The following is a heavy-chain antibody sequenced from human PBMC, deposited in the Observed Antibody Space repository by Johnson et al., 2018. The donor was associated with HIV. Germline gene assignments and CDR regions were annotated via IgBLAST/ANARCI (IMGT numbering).Heavy chain of an antibody. D-gene: IGHD6-19*01. CDR2: ISYDGSNK. V-gene: IGHV3-30-3*01. CDR1: GFTFSSYA. Sequence: QVPLVESGGGVFQPGRSLRLSCAASGFTFSSYAMHWVRQAPGKGLEWVAVISYDGSNKYYAASVKGRFTISRDNSKNTLYLQMNSLRAEDTAVYYCARDNGAVAGPEGAFDIWGQGTMVTVSS. J-gene: IGHJ3*02. CDR3: ARDNGAVAGPEGAFDI.